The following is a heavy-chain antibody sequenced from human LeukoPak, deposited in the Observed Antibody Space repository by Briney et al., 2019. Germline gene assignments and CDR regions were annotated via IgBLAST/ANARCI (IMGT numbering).Heavy chain of an antibody. Sequence: SETLSLTCTVSGGSISSSRYYWGWIRQPPGKGLEWIGSNYYSGSPSYNPSLKSRVTISVDTSKNQFSLKLNSVTAADTAVYYCARLYSSGYQPHTTYFDYWGQGTLVTVSS. CDR2: NYYSGSP. D-gene: IGHD3-22*01. J-gene: IGHJ4*02. CDR1: GGSISSSRYY. CDR3: ARLYSSGYQPHTTYFDY. V-gene: IGHV4-39*01.